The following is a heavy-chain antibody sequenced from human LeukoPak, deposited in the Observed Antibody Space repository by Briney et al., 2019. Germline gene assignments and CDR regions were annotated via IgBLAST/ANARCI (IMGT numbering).Heavy chain of an antibody. D-gene: IGHD5-24*01. Sequence: GGSLRLSCAASGFTFSSYAMSWVRQAPGNGREWVSAIRGSGGGTYYADSVKGRFTISRGNSKNTLYLQTNSLRAEDTAVYYCAKDRMATINGELDYWGQGTLVTVSS. CDR2: IRGSGGGT. CDR1: GFTFSSYA. CDR3: AKDRMATINGELDY. J-gene: IGHJ4*02. V-gene: IGHV3-23*01.